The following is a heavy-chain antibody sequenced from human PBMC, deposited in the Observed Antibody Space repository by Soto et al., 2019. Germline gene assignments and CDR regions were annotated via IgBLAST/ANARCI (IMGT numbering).Heavy chain of an antibody. CDR1: GFTFSSYS. D-gene: IGHD2-2*01. CDR3: ARDGSTSRGIDY. CDR2: ISSSSSYI. V-gene: IGHV3-21*01. Sequence: GGSLRLSCAASGFTFSSYSMNWVRQAPGKGLEWVSSISSSSSYIYYADSVKGRFTISRDNAKNSLYLQMNSLRAEDTAVYYCARDGSTSRGIDYWGQGTLVTVS. J-gene: IGHJ4*02.